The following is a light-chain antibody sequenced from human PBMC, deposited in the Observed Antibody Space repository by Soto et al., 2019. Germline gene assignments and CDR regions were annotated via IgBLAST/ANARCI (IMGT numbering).Light chain of an antibody. Sequence: EIVLTQSPGTLSLSPGERATLSCRASQSVSSSSLAWYQHKRGQAPRLLIHGASSRATGIPDRFSGSGSGTDFTLTISRLEPEDFAVYYCQQYGSSGTFGQGTKVDIK. V-gene: IGKV3-20*01. J-gene: IGKJ1*01. CDR1: QSVSSSS. CDR3: QQYGSSGT. CDR2: GAS.